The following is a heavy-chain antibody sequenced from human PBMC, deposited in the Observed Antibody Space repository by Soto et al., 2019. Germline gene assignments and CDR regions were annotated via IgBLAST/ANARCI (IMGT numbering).Heavy chain of an antibody. CDR1: GFTFSSYG. CDR2: IWYDGSNK. V-gene: IGHV3-33*01. D-gene: IGHD4-17*01. CDR3: ARDSLPHGDYINYFDY. Sequence: QVQLVESGGGVVQPGRSLRLSCAASGFTFSSYGMHWVRQAPGKGLEWVAVIWYDGSNKYYADSVKGRFTISRDNSKNTLYLQMNSLRAEDTAVYYCARDSLPHGDYINYFDYWGQGTLVTVSS. J-gene: IGHJ4*02.